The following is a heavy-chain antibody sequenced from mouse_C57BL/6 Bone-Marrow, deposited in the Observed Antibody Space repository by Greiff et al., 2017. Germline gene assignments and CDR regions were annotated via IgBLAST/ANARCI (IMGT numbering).Heavy chain of an antibody. CDR2: FHPYNDDT. CDR1: GYTFTTYP. CDR3: ASGGNDGGYHFDF. Sequence: QVQLQQSGAELVKPGASVKMSCKASGYTFTTYPIEWMKQNHGKSLEWIGNFHPYNDDTKYNEKFKGKATLTVEKSSSTVYMELSRLTSDVSAVYYCASGGNDGGYHFDFWGQGTTLTVSS. V-gene: IGHV1-47*01. J-gene: IGHJ2*01. D-gene: IGHD1-1*02.